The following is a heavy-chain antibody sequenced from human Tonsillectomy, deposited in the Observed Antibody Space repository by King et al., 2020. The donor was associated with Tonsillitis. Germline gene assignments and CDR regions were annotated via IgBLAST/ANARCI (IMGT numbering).Heavy chain of an antibody. J-gene: IGHJ4*02. CDR1: GGTFRSYA. Sequence: EQLVQSGAEVKKPGSSVKVSCKASGGTFRSYAISWVRQAPGQGLEWMGGIIPLFGTANYAQKFQGRVTITADESTRTAYMELNSLRSEDTAVYYCARLGDRVTDYWGLGTLVTVSS. CDR2: IIPLFGTA. V-gene: IGHV1-69*01. D-gene: IGHD3-16*01. CDR3: ARLGDRVTDY.